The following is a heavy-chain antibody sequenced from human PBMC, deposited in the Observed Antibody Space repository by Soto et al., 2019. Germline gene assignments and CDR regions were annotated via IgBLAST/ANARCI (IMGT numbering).Heavy chain of an antibody. CDR1: GGTFSSYT. V-gene: IGHV1-69*04. J-gene: IGHJ6*03. CDR2: IIPILGIA. D-gene: IGHD2-15*01. Sequence: SVKVSCKASGGTFSSYTISWVRQAPGQGLEWMGRIIPILGIANYAQKFQGRVTITADKSTSTAYMELSSLRSEDTAVYYCAREGGCSGGSCYSYYYYYMDVWGKGTTVTVSS. CDR3: AREGGCSGGSCYSYYYYYMDV.